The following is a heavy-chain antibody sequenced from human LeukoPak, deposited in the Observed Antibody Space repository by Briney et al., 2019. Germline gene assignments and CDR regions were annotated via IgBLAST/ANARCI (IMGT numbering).Heavy chain of an antibody. J-gene: IGHJ4*02. CDR1: GFTFSTYN. CDR3: ARGHYDILTASYKWTPDY. V-gene: IGHV3-21*06. Sequence: GGSLRLSCAASGFTFSTYNMNWVRQAPGKGLEWVSSITSGGTYTYYADSAKGRFTTSRDNAKNSLSLQLSSLRAEDTAVYYCARGHYDILTASYKWTPDYWGQGILVTVSS. CDR2: ITSGGTYT. D-gene: IGHD3-9*01.